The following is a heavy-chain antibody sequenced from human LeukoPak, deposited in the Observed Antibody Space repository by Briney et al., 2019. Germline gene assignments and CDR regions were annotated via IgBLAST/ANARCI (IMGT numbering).Heavy chain of an antibody. Sequence: SETLSLTCAVYVWSFSDDYWRSSRQPPGKGLEWIGEINHSGSTNYNPSLKSRVTISVDTSKNQFSLKLSSVTAAGPAVYYFASLIALVTSGWFDTWGQGTLVTVSS. J-gene: IGHJ5*02. V-gene: IGHV4-34*01. CDR1: VWSFSDDY. D-gene: IGHD3-22*01. CDR2: INHSGST. CDR3: ASLIALVTSGWFDT.